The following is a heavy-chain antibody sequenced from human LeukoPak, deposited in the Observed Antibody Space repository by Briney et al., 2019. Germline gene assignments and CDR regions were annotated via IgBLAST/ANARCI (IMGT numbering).Heavy chain of an antibody. D-gene: IGHD3-3*01. CDR1: GFTFSSCS. V-gene: IGHV3-21*01. CDR2: ISSSSSYI. J-gene: IGHJ6*03. CDR3: ARDKDVYDFWSGYSYYMDV. Sequence: GGSLRLSCAASGFTFSSCSMNWVRQAPGKGLEWVSSISSSSSYIYYADSVKGRFTISRDNAKNSLYLQMNSLRAEDTAVYYCARDKDVYDFWSGYSYYMDVWGKGTTVTVSS.